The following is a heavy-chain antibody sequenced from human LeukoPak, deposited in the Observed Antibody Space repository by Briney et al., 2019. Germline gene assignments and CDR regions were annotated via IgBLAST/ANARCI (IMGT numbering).Heavy chain of an antibody. CDR3: ARAPCITMVRGVCDAFDI. V-gene: IGHV4-39*01. CDR2: IYYSGST. J-gene: IGHJ3*02. CDR1: GGSISSSSYY. D-gene: IGHD3-10*01. Sequence: PSETLSLTCTVSGGSISSSSYYWGWVRQPPGKGLEWIGSIYYSGSTYYNPSLKSRVTISVATSKNQFSLKLSSVTAADTAVYYCARAPCITMVRGVCDAFDIWGQGTMVTVSS.